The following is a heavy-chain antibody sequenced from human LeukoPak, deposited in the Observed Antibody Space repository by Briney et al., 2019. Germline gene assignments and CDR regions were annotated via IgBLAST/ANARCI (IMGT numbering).Heavy chain of an antibody. Sequence: SETLSLTCTVSGGSISSSSYYWGWIRQPPGKGLEWIGSIYYSGSTYYNPSLKSRVTISVDTSKNQFSLKLSSVTAADTAVYYCARDKGSVRFDPWGQGTLVTVSS. CDR1: GGSISSSSYY. CDR3: ARDKGSVRFDP. J-gene: IGHJ5*02. V-gene: IGHV4-39*02. D-gene: IGHD5/OR15-5a*01. CDR2: IYYSGST.